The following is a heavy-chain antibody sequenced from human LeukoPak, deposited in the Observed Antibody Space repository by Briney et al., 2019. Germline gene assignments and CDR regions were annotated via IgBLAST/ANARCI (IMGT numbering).Heavy chain of an antibody. D-gene: IGHD6-13*01. CDR2: ISYDGSNK. CDR3: ARAYSTAAAGTGQFDY. CDR1: GFTFSSYG. J-gene: IGHJ4*02. Sequence: GRSLRLSCAASGFTFSSYGMHWVRQAPGKGLEWVSVISYDGSNKYYADSVKGRFTISRDNSRNTLYLQMNSLRAEDTAVYYCARAYSTAAAGTGQFDYWGQGTLVTVSS. V-gene: IGHV3-30-3*01.